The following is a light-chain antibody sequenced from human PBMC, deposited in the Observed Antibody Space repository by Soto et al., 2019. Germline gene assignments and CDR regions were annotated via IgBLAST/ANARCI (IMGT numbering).Light chain of an antibody. J-gene: IGKJ1*01. CDR3: LLDYAYFWA. Sequence: ASQVTQSPSSLSASVGYRVTITCRTSQGIRSALGWYQQKPGKVPKLLIYAASTLQSGAPSRFSGSGSGRDFTLTISSLQPEDFATYYCLLDYAYFWAFGQGTKVDIK. CDR1: QGIRSA. CDR2: AAS. V-gene: IGKV1-6*01.